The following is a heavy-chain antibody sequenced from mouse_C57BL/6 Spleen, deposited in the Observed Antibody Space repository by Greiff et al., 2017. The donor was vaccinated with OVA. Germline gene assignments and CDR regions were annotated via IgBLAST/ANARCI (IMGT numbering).Heavy chain of an antibody. CDR2: IYPGDGDT. CDR3: ARPSYYYGSSYDWYFDV. D-gene: IGHD1-1*01. CDR1: GYAFSSYW. V-gene: IGHV1-80*01. Sequence: VKLVESGAELVKPGASVKISCKASGYAFSSYWMNWVKQRPGKGLEWIGQIYPGDGDTNYNGKFKGKATLTADKSSSTAYMQLSSLTSEDSAVYFCARPSYYYGSSYDWYFDVWGTGTTVTVSS. J-gene: IGHJ1*03.